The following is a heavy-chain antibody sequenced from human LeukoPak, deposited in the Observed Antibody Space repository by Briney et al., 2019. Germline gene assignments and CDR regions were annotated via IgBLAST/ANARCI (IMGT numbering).Heavy chain of an antibody. D-gene: IGHD1-26*01. CDR1: GFTLSRYT. CDR3: ASGRRHNQANDY. V-gene: IGHV3-30-3*01. Sequence: GGSLRLSCAASGFTLSRYTMHWVRQAPGKGLEWVALISYDGSKKFYADSVKGRFTISRDNSKNTLYLQMNSLRAEDTAVYYCASGRRHNQANDYWGQGTLVTVSS. J-gene: IGHJ4*02. CDR2: ISYDGSKK.